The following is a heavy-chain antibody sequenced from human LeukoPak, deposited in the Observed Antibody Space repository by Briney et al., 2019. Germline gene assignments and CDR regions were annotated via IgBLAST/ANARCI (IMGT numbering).Heavy chain of an antibody. D-gene: IGHD4-23*01. CDR1: GGSVSSGSYY. Sequence: SETLSLTCTVSGGSVSSGSYYWSWIRQPPGKGLEWIGYIYYSGSTNYNPSLKSRVTISVDTSKNQFSLKLSSVTAADTAVYYCARAAAVVTNLDYWGQGTLVTVSS. CDR2: IYYSGST. J-gene: IGHJ4*02. CDR3: ARAAAVVTNLDY. V-gene: IGHV4-61*01.